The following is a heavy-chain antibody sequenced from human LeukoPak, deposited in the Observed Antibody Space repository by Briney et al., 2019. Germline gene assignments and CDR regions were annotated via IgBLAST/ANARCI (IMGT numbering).Heavy chain of an antibody. D-gene: IGHD6-19*01. Sequence: PGESLRLSCAASGFTVTSNYISWVRQAPGKGLEWVSAISGSGGSTYYADSVKGRFTISRDTSKNTLYLQMNSLRAEDTAVYYCAKFQWLVIPYYYYGMDVWGQGTTVTVSS. CDR3: AKFQWLVIPYYYYGMDV. CDR1: GFTVTSNY. V-gene: IGHV3-23*01. J-gene: IGHJ6*02. CDR2: ISGSGGST.